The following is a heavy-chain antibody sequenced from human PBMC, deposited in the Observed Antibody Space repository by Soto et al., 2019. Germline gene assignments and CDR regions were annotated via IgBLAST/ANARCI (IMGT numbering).Heavy chain of an antibody. Sequence: EEQLLESGGDLVQPGGSLRLSCAASGFTFGHYVMSWVRQAPGKGLEWVSTITGSSGSTTYTESVKGRFTISRDNSKNSMYLQMTELRAEDKAIYDCAKADTGWFAPWGRGTLVTVSS. D-gene: IGHD3-10*01. J-gene: IGHJ5*02. CDR2: ITGSSGST. CDR3: AKADTGWFAP. CDR1: GFTFGHYV. V-gene: IGHV3-23*01.